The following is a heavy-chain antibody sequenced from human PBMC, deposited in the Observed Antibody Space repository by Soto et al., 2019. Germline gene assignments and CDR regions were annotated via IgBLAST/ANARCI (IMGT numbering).Heavy chain of an antibody. CDR3: ARGGSLYWYFDL. D-gene: IGHD1-26*01. Sequence: VSVKASSKAPGDTLTNYAMHWVRQAPGQRLEWMGWINAGNGNTKYSQKFQGRVTITRDTSASTAYMELSSLRSEDTAVYYSARGGSLYWYFDLWGRGTLVTVSS. V-gene: IGHV1-3*01. CDR1: GDTLTNYA. J-gene: IGHJ2*01. CDR2: INAGNGNT.